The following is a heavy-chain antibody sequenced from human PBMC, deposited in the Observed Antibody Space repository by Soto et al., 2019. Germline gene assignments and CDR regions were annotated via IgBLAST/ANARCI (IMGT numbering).Heavy chain of an antibody. J-gene: IGHJ6*02. V-gene: IGHV4-31*03. Sequence: KPSETLSLTCTVSGGSISSGGYYWSWIRQHPGKGLEWIGYIYYSGSTCYNPSLKSRVTISVDTSKNQFSLKLSSVAAADTAVYYCARDLRATGKGSGYYYYYGMDVWGQGTTVTVSS. CDR3: ARDLRATGKGSGYYYYYGMDV. CDR2: IYYSGST. D-gene: IGHD1-1*01. CDR1: GGSISSGGYY.